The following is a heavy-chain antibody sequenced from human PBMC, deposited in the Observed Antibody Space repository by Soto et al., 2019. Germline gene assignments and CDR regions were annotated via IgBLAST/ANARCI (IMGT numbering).Heavy chain of an antibody. CDR3: AREYTAWPLAYGLDV. CDR2: ISSRSDI. J-gene: IGHJ6*02. Sequence: GGSLRLSCVGSGITFSTYSINWVRQAPGKGLEWVSSISSRSDIYYADSVKGRFTISRDNAKNSVSLQMNSLRAEDTAVYYCAREYTAWPLAYGLDVWGQGTTVTVSS. CDR1: GITFSTYS. V-gene: IGHV3-21*01. D-gene: IGHD2-2*02.